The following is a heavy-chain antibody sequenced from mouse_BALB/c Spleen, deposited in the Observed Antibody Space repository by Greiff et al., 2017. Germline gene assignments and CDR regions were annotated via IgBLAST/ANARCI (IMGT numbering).Heavy chain of an antibody. CDR3: TRGGLRLRYYAMDY. J-gene: IGHJ4*01. V-gene: IGHV1S22*01. Sequence: LQQPGSELVRPGASVKLSCKASGYTFTSYWMHWVKQRHGQGLEWIGNIYPGSGSTNYDEKFKSKGTLTVDTSSSTAYMHLSSLTSEDSAVYYCTRGGLRLRYYAMDYWGQGTTLTVSS. CDR1: GYTFTSYW. D-gene: IGHD1-2*01. CDR2: IYPGSGST.